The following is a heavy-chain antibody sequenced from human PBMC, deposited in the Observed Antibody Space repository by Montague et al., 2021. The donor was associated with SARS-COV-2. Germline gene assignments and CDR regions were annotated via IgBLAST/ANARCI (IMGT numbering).Heavy chain of an antibody. CDR1: GGSFSGYY. V-gene: IGHV4-34*01. J-gene: IGHJ4*02. CDR3: ARRGSSVWGVTVSAELDY. CDR2: INQSGRT. Sequence: SETLSLTCAVYGGSFSGYYWSWIRQPLEKGLEWIGEINQSGRTNNNPPLKSRVIISVDTSMNQFSLKLSSVTAADTAVYYCARRGSSVWGVTVSAELDYWGQGILVIVSS. D-gene: IGHD3-10*01.